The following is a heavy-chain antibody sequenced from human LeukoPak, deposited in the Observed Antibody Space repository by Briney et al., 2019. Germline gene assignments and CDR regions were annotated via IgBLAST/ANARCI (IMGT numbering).Heavy chain of an antibody. CDR2: IYHSGST. V-gene: IGHV4-30-2*01. Sequence: SETLSLTCAVSGGSISSGGYSWSWLRQPPGKGLEWIGYIYHSGSTYYNPSLKSRVTISVDRSKNQFSLKLSSVTAADTAVYYCARGYCSGGSCYNFDYWGQGTLVTVSS. D-gene: IGHD2-15*01. J-gene: IGHJ4*02. CDR3: ARGYCSGGSCYNFDY. CDR1: GGSISSGGYS.